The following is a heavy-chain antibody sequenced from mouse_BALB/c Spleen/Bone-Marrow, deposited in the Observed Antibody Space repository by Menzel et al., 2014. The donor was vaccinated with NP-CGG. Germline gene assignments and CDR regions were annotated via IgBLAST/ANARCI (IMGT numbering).Heavy chain of an antibody. D-gene: IGHD2-4*01. CDR2: IDPANGNT. CDR1: GFNIKDTY. CDR3: AVYDYEGFAY. V-gene: IGHV14-3*02. Sequence: VQLQQSGAELVKPGASVKLSCTASGFNIKDTYMHWVRQRPEQGLEWIGRIDPANGNTKYDPKFQGKATITADTSSNTAYLQLSSLTSEDTAVYYCAVYDYEGFAYWGQGTLVTVSA. J-gene: IGHJ3*01.